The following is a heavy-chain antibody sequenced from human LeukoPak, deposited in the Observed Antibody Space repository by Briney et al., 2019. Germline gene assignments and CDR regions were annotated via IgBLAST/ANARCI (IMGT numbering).Heavy chain of an antibody. J-gene: IGHJ4*02. Sequence: GGSLRLSCAASGFTFSSYSMNWVRQAPGKGLEWVSYISSSSSTIYYADSVKGRFTISRDNAKNSLYLQMNSLRAEDTAVYYCARAWGVAGRRFDYWGQGPLVTVSS. CDR1: GFTFSSYS. CDR2: ISSSSSTI. V-gene: IGHV3-48*01. CDR3: ARAWGVAGRRFDY. D-gene: IGHD6-19*01.